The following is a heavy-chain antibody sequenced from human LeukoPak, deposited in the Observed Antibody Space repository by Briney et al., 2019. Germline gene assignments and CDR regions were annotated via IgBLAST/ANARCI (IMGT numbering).Heavy chain of an antibody. V-gene: IGHV3-48*03. Sequence: GGSLRLSCAASGFSVSSNYVNWVRQAPGKGLEWVSYISSSGSTIYYADSVKGRFTISRDNAKNSLYLQMNSLRAGDTAVYYCAELGITMIGGVWGKGTTVTISS. J-gene: IGHJ6*04. CDR3: AELGITMIGGV. CDR1: GFSVSSNY. CDR2: ISSSGSTI. D-gene: IGHD3-10*02.